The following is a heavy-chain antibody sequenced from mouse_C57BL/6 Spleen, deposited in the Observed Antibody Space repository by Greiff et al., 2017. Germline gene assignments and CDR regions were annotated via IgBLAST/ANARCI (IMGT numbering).Heavy chain of an antibody. CDR1: GFTFSDYG. CDR2: ISSGSSTI. J-gene: IGHJ2*01. CDR3: ARPRNYAYYFDY. D-gene: IGHD2-1*01. V-gene: IGHV5-17*01. Sequence: EVMLVESGGGLVKPGGSLKLSCAASGFTFSDYGMHWVRQAPEKGLEWVAYISSGSSTIYYADTVKGRFTISRDNAKNTLFLQMTSLRSEDTAMYYCARPRNYAYYFDYWGQGTTLTVSS.